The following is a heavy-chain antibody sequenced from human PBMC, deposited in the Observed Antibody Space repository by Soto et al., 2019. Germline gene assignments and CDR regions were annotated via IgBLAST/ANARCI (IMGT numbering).Heavy chain of an antibody. J-gene: IGHJ4*02. V-gene: IGHV4-30-4*08. CDR1: GGSISSGGYY. Sequence: SETLSLTCTVSGGSISSGGYYWSWIRQHPGKGLEWIGNISYSGSTYYNPSLKSRVTISVDTSKNQFSLKLSSVTAADTAVYYCASRKSSPYFDYWGQGTLVTVSS. CDR2: ISYSGST. D-gene: IGHD3-10*01. CDR3: ASRKSSPYFDY.